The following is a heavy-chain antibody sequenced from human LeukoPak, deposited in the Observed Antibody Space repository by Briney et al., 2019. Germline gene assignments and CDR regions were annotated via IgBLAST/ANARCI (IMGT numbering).Heavy chain of an antibody. CDR1: GGSISSYY. CDR3: ARDSHYYGSGSYDWFDP. J-gene: IGHJ5*02. CDR2: IDYSGRT. Sequence: SETLSLTCTVSGGSISSYYWSWIRQPPGKGLGWIGHIDYSGRTNYNPSLKSRVTISVDTSKNQFSLKLSSVTAADTAVYYCARDSHYYGSGSYDWFDPWGQGTLVTVSS. V-gene: IGHV4-59*12. D-gene: IGHD3-10*01.